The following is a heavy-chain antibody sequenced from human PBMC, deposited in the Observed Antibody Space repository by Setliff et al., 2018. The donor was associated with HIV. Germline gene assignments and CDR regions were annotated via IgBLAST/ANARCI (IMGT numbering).Heavy chain of an antibody. Sequence: SETLSLTCSVSGGSVSSTSNYWGWIRQPPGKGLEWIGSIYYSGSTYYNPSLKSRVTISVDTSKNQFSLKLSSVTAADTAVYYCARVQVGGYNFYFEFWGQGTLVTVS. J-gene: IGHJ4*02. CDR2: IYYSGST. V-gene: IGHV4-39*01. D-gene: IGHD5-12*01. CDR3: ARVQVGGYNFYFEF. CDR1: GGSVSSTSNY.